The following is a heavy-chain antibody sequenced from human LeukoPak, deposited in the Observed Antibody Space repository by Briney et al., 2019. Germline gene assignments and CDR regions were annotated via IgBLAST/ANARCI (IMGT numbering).Heavy chain of an antibody. J-gene: IGHJ5*02. CDR3: VKDLMRDRWFGES. D-gene: IGHD3-10*01. Sequence: RSGGSLRLSCAAYGFTFSYYGMHWVRQAPGKGLEWMAFIRYDGNDRFYADSVKGRFTISRDTSRNTLYLQMNSLRLEDTAIYYCVKDLMRDRWFGESWGQGTLVTVSS. V-gene: IGHV3-30*02. CDR2: IRYDGNDR. CDR1: GFTFSYYG.